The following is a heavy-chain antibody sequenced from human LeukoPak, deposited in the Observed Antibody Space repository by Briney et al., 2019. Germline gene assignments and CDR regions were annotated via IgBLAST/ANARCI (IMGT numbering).Heavy chain of an antibody. J-gene: IGHJ4*02. V-gene: IGHV3-9*01. CDR1: GGSISSGGYS. CDR2: ISWNSGRT. CDR3: ATQAY. Sequence: LSLTCAVSGGSISSGGYSWSWIRQPPGKGLEWVSGISWNSGRTGYADSVKGRFTISRDNAKNSLYLQMNSLRAEDTALYYCATQAYWGQGTLVTVSS.